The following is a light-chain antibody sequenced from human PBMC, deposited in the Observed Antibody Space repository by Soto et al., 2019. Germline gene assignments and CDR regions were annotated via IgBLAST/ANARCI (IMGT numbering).Light chain of an antibody. Sequence: DIPLTQSPSFLYASVGDRVTITCRARQDISAYLAWYQQRPGKAPKLLIYAASTLQSGVPSRFSGSGSGTEFTLTISSLQPEDFATYSCQQLNSYPLTFGGGTKVEI. V-gene: IGKV1-9*01. CDR3: QQLNSYPLT. CDR1: QDISAY. CDR2: AAS. J-gene: IGKJ4*02.